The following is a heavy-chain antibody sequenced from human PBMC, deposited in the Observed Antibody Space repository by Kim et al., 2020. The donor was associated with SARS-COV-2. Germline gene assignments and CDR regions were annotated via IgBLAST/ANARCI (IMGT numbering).Heavy chain of an antibody. CDR1: GFTFSSYG. CDR3: AKDGGYGDDNYYYYYGMD. CDR2: ISYDGSNK. V-gene: IGHV3-30*18. J-gene: IGHJ6*01. Sequence: LSLTCAASGFTFSSYGMHWVRQAPGKGLEWVAVISYDGSNKYYADSVKGRFTISRDNSKNTLYLQMNSLRAEDTAVYYCAKDGGYGDDNYYYYYGMD. D-gene: IGHD4-17*01.